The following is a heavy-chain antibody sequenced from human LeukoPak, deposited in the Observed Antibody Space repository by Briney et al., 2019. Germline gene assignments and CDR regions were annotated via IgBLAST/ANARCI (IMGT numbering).Heavy chain of an antibody. D-gene: IGHD6-19*01. CDR2: ISPSGGST. CDR1: GYTFTSNY. V-gene: IGHV1-46*01. J-gene: IGHJ4*02. Sequence: GASVKVSCKAFGYTFTSNYMHWVRQAPGQGPEWMGVISPSGGSTTYAQKFQGRVTLTRDMSTSTDYLELSSLRSEDTAVYYCASLPMKRYSSLDYPFDYWGQGTLVTVSS. CDR3: ASLPMKRYSSLDYPFDY.